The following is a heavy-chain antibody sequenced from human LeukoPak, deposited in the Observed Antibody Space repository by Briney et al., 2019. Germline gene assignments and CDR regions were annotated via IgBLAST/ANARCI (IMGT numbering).Heavy chain of an antibody. CDR3: ASSDRGTSFDY. V-gene: IGHV1-2*02. Sequence: GASVNVSCKPSGHTFTRYYMQWVGQAPGQGREGRGWINPNSGGTNYEQKFQGRGTMNRDTAISTAYMELSRLRSDDTAVYYCASSDRGTSFDYWGQGTLVTVSS. D-gene: IGHD3-10*01. CDR2: INPNSGGT. J-gene: IGHJ4*02. CDR1: GHTFTRYY.